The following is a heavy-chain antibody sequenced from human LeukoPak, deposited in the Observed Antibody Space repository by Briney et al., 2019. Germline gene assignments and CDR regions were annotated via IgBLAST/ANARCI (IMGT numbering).Heavy chain of an antibody. CDR3: AARKVRGVWFYLDY. V-gene: IGHV3-23*01. Sequence: GGSLRLSCAASGFTFSDYAIHWVRQAPGKGLEWVSTIYDDNTYYADSVKGRFAISTDNSKNTLYLQMNSLRVEDTAVYFCAARKVRGVWFYLDYWGQGTLVTVSS. D-gene: IGHD3-10*01. CDR2: IYDDNT. CDR1: GFTFSDYA. J-gene: IGHJ4*02.